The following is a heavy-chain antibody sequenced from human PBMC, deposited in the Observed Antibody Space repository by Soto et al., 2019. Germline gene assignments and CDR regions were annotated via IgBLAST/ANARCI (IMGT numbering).Heavy chain of an antibody. CDR3: AREKKQWLDSYDY. V-gene: IGHV3-23*01. CDR2: ISGSGDNT. D-gene: IGHD6-19*01. Sequence: GGSLRLSCAASGFTFSNYVMSWVRQAPGKGLEWVSSISGSGDNTYYADSVKGRFTISRDNSKNTLFLQMNSLRAEDTAVYYCAREKKQWLDSYDYWGQGTLVTVSS. CDR1: GFTFSNYV. J-gene: IGHJ4*02.